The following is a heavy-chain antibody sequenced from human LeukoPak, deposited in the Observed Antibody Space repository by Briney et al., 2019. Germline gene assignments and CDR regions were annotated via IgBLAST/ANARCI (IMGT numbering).Heavy chain of an antibody. V-gene: IGHV4-59*01. J-gene: IGHJ4*02. CDR1: GGSISSYY. Sequence: TSETLSLTCTVSGGSISSYYWSWIRQPPGKGLEWIGYIYYSGSTNYNPSLKSRVTISVDTSKNQFSLKLSSVTAADTAVYYCARDGGSSSWFDYWGQGTLVTVSS. CDR2: IYYSGST. CDR3: ARDGGSSSWFDY. D-gene: IGHD6-6*01.